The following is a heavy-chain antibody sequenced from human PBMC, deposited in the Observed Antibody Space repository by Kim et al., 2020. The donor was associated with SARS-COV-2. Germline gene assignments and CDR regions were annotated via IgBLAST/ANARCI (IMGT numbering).Heavy chain of an antibody. CDR2: IYYSGST. Sequence: SETLSLTCTVSGGSISSGGYYWSWIRQHPGKGLEWIGYIYYSGSTYYNPSLKSRVTISVDTSKNQFSLKLSSVTAADTAVYYCAREIVVVNWFDPWGQGTLVTVSS. J-gene: IGHJ5*02. CDR3: AREIVVVNWFDP. V-gene: IGHV4-31*03. CDR1: GGSISSGGYY. D-gene: IGHD3-22*01.